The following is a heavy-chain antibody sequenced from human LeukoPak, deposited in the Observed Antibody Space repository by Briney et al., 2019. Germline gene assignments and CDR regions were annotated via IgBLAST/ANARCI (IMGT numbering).Heavy chain of an antibody. Sequence: GGSLRLSCAASGFTFSRFTMNWVRQAPGKGLEWVSSITSSSSYIYYADSVKGRFSISRDNAKNSLYLQMNSLRAEDTAMYYCAKEDYYDRSGHTTYFDYWGQGTLVTVSS. D-gene: IGHD3-22*01. CDR2: ITSSSSYI. J-gene: IGHJ4*02. CDR1: GFTFSRFT. V-gene: IGHV3-21*04. CDR3: AKEDYYDRSGHTTYFDY.